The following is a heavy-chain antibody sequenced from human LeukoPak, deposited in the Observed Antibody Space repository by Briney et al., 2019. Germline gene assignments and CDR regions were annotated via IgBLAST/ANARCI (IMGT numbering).Heavy chain of an antibody. J-gene: IGHJ4*02. V-gene: IGHV1-2*02. Sequence: GASVKVSCKASGYTFTDYYMHWVRQAPGQGLEWMGWIDPNSGGTNYAQKFQGRVTMTRDTSISTAYMELSRLRSDDTALYYCARDFPMLTNYYFGYWGQGTLVTVSS. CDR2: IDPNSGGT. CDR1: GYTFTDYY. D-gene: IGHD3-9*01. CDR3: ARDFPMLTNYYFGY.